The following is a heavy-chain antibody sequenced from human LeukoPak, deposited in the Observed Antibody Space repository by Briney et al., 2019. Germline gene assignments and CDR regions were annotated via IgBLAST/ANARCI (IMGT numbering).Heavy chain of an antibody. V-gene: IGHV4-34*01. Sequence: SETLSLTCAVYGGSFSGYYWSWIRQPPGKGLEWIGEINHSGSTYYNPSLKSRVTISVDTSKNQFSLKLSSVTAADTAVYYCARGPRGSDKFLRWFDPWGQGTLVTVSS. CDR3: ARGPRGSDKFLRWFDP. J-gene: IGHJ5*02. CDR1: GGSFSGYY. CDR2: INHSGST. D-gene: IGHD2/OR15-2a*01.